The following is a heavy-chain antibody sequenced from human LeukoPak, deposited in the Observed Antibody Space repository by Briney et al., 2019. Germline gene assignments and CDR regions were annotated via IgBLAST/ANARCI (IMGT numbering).Heavy chain of an antibody. Sequence: SETLSLTCTVSGYSISSTYYWGWIRQPPGKGLEWIGRIYYSGSTFYNPSLKSRVTLSVDTSKNQFSLKLSSVTAADTAMYYCAREGGGYDSSGYWRWLDPWGQGTLVIVSS. CDR2: IYYSGST. J-gene: IGHJ5*02. CDR3: AREGGGYDSSGYWRWLDP. D-gene: IGHD3-22*01. CDR1: GYSISSTYY. V-gene: IGHV4-38-2*02.